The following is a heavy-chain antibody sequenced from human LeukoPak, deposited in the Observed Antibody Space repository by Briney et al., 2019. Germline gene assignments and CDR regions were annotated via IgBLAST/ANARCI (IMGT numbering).Heavy chain of an antibody. V-gene: IGHV4-38-2*02. D-gene: IGHD1-26*01. Sequence: SETLSLTCAVSGYSITSDYYWGWIRQPPGKGLEWIGTIYHSGSTFYSPSPKSRLTISVDTSKNQFSLNLNSVTAADTAVYYCARERAGAVDYWGQGTLVTVSS. CDR3: ARERAGAVDY. CDR1: GYSITSDYY. CDR2: IYHSGST. J-gene: IGHJ4*02.